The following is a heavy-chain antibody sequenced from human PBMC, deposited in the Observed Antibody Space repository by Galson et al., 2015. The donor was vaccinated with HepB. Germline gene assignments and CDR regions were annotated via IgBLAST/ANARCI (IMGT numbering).Heavy chain of an antibody. J-gene: IGHJ6*02. V-gene: IGHV3-66*01. D-gene: IGHD3-10*01. CDR2: IYSGGST. CDR1: GFTVSSNY. Sequence: SLRLSCAASGFTVSSNYMSWVRQAPGKGLEWVSVIYSGGSTYYADSVKGRFTISRDNSKNTLYLQMNSLRAEDTAVYYCARESFGCDECNYYYGMDVWDHGTTVTVSS. CDR3: ARESFGCDECNYYYGMDV.